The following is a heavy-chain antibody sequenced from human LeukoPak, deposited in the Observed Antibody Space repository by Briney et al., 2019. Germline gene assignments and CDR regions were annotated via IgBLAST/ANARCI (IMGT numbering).Heavy chain of an antibody. Sequence: GGSLRLSCAASGFTFDDYAMHWVRQAPGKGLEWASGISWNSGSIGYADSVKGRFTISRDNAKNSLYLQMNSLRAEDTALYYCATSIAVAGLDYWGQGTLVTVSS. V-gene: IGHV3-9*01. D-gene: IGHD6-19*01. CDR3: ATSIAVAGLDY. J-gene: IGHJ4*02. CDR1: GFTFDDYA. CDR2: ISWNSGSI.